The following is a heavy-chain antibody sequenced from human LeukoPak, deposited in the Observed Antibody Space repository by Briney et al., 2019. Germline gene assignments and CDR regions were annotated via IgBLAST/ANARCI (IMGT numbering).Heavy chain of an antibody. J-gene: IGHJ3*02. CDR1: GGSISSYY. CDR2: IYYSGST. Sequence: PSETLSLTCTVSGGSISSYYWSWIRQPPGKGLEWIGYIYYSGSTNYNPSLKSRVTISVDTSKNQFSLKLSSVTAADTAVYYCARDGIHSGSYLGDAFDIWGQGTMVTVSS. V-gene: IGHV4-59*01. D-gene: IGHD1-26*01. CDR3: ARDGIHSGSYLGDAFDI.